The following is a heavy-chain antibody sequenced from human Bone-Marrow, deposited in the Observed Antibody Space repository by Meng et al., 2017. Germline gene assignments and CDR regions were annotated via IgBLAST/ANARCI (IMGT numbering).Heavy chain of an antibody. CDR3: ARANVNYGVVDP. CDR2: IYYSGST. D-gene: IGHD3-10*01. V-gene: IGHV4-31*01. CDR1: GGSISSGGYY. J-gene: IGHJ5*02. Sequence: GPGLVKPSQTLSRTCTVSGGSISSGGYYWSWIRQHPGKGLEWIGYIYYSGSTYYNPSLKSLVTISVDTSKNQFSLKLSSVTAADTAVYYCARANVNYGVVDPWGQGTLVTVSS.